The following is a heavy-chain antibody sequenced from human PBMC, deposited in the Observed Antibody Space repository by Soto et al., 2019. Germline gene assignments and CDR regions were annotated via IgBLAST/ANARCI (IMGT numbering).Heavy chain of an antibody. CDR1: GFIFSGSA. CDR3: ARGVYDFWSGHPKGIDY. Sequence: EVQLVESGGGLVQPGGSLELSCAASGFIFSGSAMEWVRQASGKGLEWVGRIRSKANSYATAYAVSVKGRFTISRDDSRNTAYLQMNSLKTEDTAVYYCARGVYDFWSGHPKGIDYWGQGTVVTVSS. CDR2: IRSKANSYAT. V-gene: IGHV3-73*02. J-gene: IGHJ4*02. D-gene: IGHD3-3*01.